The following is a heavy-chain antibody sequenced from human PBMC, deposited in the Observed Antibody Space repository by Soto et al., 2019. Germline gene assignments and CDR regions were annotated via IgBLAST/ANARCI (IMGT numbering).Heavy chain of an antibody. CDR2: ISGSGGST. V-gene: IGHV3-23*01. CDR3: AKVRPLVYCSSTSCLMSYGMDV. D-gene: IGHD2-2*01. J-gene: IGHJ6*02. CDR1: GFTYSSYA. Sequence: PGGSLRLSCAASGFTYSSYAMSWVRQAPGKGLEWVSAISGSGGSTYYADSVKGRFTISRDNSKNTLYLQMNSLRAEDTAVYYCAKVRPLVYCSSTSCLMSYGMDVWGQGTTVTVSS.